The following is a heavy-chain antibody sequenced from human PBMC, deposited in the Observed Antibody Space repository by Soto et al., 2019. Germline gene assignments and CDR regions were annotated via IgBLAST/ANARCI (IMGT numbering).Heavy chain of an antibody. CDR3: ARFHDSSGYFDY. CDR2: INAGNGNT. CDR1: GYTFTSYA. Sequence: ASVKVSCKASGYTFTSYAVHWVRQAPGQRLEWMGWINAGNGNTKYSQKFQGRVTITRDTSASTAYMELSSLRSEDTAVYYCARFHDSSGYFDYWGQGTRVTVSS. D-gene: IGHD3-22*01. V-gene: IGHV1-3*01. J-gene: IGHJ4*02.